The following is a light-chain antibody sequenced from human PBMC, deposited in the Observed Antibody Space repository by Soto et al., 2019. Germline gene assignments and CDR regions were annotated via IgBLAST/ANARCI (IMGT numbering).Light chain of an antibody. J-gene: IGLJ2*01. Sequence: QPVLTQPPSASGAPGQRVTISCSGSSSNIGTYFVNWYQQVPGTAPKLLFYSDNQRPSGVPDRFSGSKSGTSASLAISGLQSEDEADYYCAAWDDSLSGVVFGGGTKLTVL. CDR1: SSNIGTYF. CDR3: AAWDDSLSGVV. CDR2: SDN. V-gene: IGLV1-44*01.